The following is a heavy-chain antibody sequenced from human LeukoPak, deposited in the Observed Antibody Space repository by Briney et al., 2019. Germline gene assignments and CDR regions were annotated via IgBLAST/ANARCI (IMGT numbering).Heavy chain of an antibody. CDR3: AGGGGVGELFEYQIDY. CDR1: GGSISSYY. J-gene: IGHJ4*02. CDR2: IYYSGST. D-gene: IGHD3-10*01. Sequence: SETLSLTCTVSGGSISSYYWSWIRQPPGKGLEWVGYIYYSGSTNYNPSLKSRVTISVDTSKNQFSLKLSSVTAADTAVYYCAGGGGVGELFEYQIDYWGQGTLVTVSS. V-gene: IGHV4-59*01.